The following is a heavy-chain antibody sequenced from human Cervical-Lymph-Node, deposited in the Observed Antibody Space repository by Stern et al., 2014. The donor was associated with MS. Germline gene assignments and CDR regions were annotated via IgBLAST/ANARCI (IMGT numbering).Heavy chain of an antibody. D-gene: IGHD3-22*01. CDR3: ARSPDLYDSSGYYFD. CDR1: GGTLNNYA. CDR2: ITPFLGIA. V-gene: IGHV1-69*04. Sequence: VQPVESGAEVKKPGSSVKVSCKASGGTLNNYAVSWVRQAPGQGLEWIGKITPFLGIANYAHKFQGRVTLAAAATTSYMEVSSLRSDDTAVYYCARSPDLYDSSGYYFDWGQGTLVTVSS. J-gene: IGHJ4*02.